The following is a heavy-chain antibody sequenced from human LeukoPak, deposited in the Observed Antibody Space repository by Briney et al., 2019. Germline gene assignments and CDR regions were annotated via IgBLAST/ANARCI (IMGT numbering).Heavy chain of an antibody. Sequence: PGGSLRLSCAASGFTFDDYATHWVRQAPGKGLEWVSGISWNSGNIGYADSVKGRFTISRDNAKNSLYLQMNSLRAEDTALYYCAKDFGGRYFDWSPLDYWGQGTLVTVSS. CDR3: AKDFGGRYFDWSPLDY. CDR1: GFTFDDYA. J-gene: IGHJ4*02. V-gene: IGHV3-9*01. D-gene: IGHD3-9*01. CDR2: ISWNSGNI.